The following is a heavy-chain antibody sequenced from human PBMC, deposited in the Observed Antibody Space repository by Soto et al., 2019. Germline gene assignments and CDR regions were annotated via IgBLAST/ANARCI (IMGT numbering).Heavy chain of an antibody. Sequence: EVQLVESGGGLVKPGGSLRLSCAASGFTFSNAWMNWVRQAPGKGLEWVGRIKSKTDGGTTDYAAPVKGRFTISRDDSKNTVYLQMNSLKTEDTAVYYCTTAESIRIVGAHFDYWGQGTLVTVSS. CDR1: GFTFSNAW. J-gene: IGHJ4*02. D-gene: IGHD1-26*01. CDR3: TTAESIRIVGAHFDY. V-gene: IGHV3-15*07. CDR2: IKSKTDGGTT.